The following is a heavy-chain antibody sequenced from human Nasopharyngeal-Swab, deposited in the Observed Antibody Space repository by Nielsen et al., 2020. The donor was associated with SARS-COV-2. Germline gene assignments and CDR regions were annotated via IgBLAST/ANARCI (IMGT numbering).Heavy chain of an antibody. Sequence: GSLRLSCSVSGGSFNGFSWNWIRQSPGKGLEWIGEINHNERTNYNPSLMSRVTLLIDTANNQVSLKLSDVTATDTAVYYCARAGRVGDAFTGLDVWGQGTTVTVS. J-gene: IGHJ6*02. CDR3: ARAGRVGDAFTGLDV. D-gene: IGHD1-26*01. V-gene: IGHV4-34*01. CDR1: GGSFNGFS. CDR2: INHNERT.